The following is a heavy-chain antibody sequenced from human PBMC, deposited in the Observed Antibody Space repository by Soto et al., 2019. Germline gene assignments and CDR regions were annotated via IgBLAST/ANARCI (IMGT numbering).Heavy chain of an antibody. CDR2: IKSNTDGGTT. D-gene: IGHD5-12*01. J-gene: IGHJ2*01. V-gene: IGHV3-15*01. Sequence: EVQLVESGGGLVKPGGSLRLSCAASGFTFTKSWMTWVRQAPGKGLEWVGRIKSNTDGGTTEYASPMKVRFTISRDDSKDTLYLQMNSLETEDTAVYYCVTNNAGCSGSHCHPWWYFEVWGRGTLVTVAA. CDR1: GFTFTKSW. CDR3: VTNNAGCSGSHCHPWWYFEV.